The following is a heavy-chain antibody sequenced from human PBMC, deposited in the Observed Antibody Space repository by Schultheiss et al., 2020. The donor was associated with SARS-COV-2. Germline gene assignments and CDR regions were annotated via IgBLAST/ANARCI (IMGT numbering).Heavy chain of an antibody. Sequence: SQTLSLTCPVSGGSISSGSYYWSWIRQPAGKGLEWIGRIYTSGSTNYNPSLKSRVTISVDTSKNQFSLKLSSVTAADTAVYYCARVSPYDYGDYIAGDVWGKGTTVTVSS. J-gene: IGHJ6*04. CDR3: ARVSPYDYGDYIAGDV. V-gene: IGHV4-61*02. D-gene: IGHD4-17*01. CDR2: IYTSGST. CDR1: GGSISSGSYY.